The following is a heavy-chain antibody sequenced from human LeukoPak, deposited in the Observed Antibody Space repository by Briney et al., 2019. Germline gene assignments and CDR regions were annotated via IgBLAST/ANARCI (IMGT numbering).Heavy chain of an antibody. CDR1: GGSISSSSYY. CDR3: ARSASTIFGVVNY. V-gene: IGHV4-39*01. CDR2: IDYIGST. Sequence: PSETLSLTCTVSGGSISSSSYYWDWIRQPPGKGLEWIGSIDYIGSTYYDPSRKSRVTISIDTSKNQFSLKVRSVTAADTAVYYCARSASTIFGVVNYWGQGTLVTVSS. J-gene: IGHJ4*02. D-gene: IGHD3-3*01.